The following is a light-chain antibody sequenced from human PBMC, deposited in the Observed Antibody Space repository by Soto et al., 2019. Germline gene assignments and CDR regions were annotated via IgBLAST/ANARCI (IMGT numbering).Light chain of an antibody. CDR1: SSDIGSYNY. CDR2: DVS. J-gene: IGLJ3*02. Sequence: QSVLTQPASVSGPPGQSITISCTGTSSDIGSYNYVSWYQQFPGKAPRLLIYDVSSRPSAVSNRFSGSKSGNTASLTISGLQAEDEADYYCISYTTSGTQVFGGGTKLTVL. CDR3: ISYTTSGTQV. V-gene: IGLV2-14*01.